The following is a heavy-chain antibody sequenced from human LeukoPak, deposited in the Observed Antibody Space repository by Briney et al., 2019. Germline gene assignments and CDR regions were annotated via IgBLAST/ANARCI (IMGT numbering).Heavy chain of an antibody. CDR1: GFTFSNAW. V-gene: IGHV3-15*01. CDR3: TPRPFGIVGAIPLDY. Sequence: PGGSLRLSCAASGFTFSNAWMSWVRQAPGKGLEWVGRIKSKTDGGTTDYAAPVKGRFTISRDDSKNTLYLQMNSLKTEDTAVYYCTPRPFGIVGAIPLDYWGQGTLVTVSS. CDR2: IKSKTDGGTT. D-gene: IGHD1-26*01. J-gene: IGHJ4*02.